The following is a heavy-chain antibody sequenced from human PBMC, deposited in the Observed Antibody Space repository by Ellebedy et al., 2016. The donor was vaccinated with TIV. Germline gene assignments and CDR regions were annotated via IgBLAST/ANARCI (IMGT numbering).Heavy chain of an antibody. CDR3: ARSKYQLPISY. CDR1: GGSIRRSSYY. Sequence: SETLSLXXTVSGGSIRRSSYYWGWIRQPPGKGLEWIGSLYYTGSTYYNPSLKSRVTVSIDTSKNQLSLKLTSVTAADTAVYYCARSKYQLPISYWGQGTLVTVSS. D-gene: IGHD2-2*01. CDR2: LYYTGST. V-gene: IGHV4-39*07. J-gene: IGHJ4*02.